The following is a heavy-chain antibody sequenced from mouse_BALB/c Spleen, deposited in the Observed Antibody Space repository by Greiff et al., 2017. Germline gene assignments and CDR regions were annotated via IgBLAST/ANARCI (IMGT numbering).Heavy chain of an antibody. V-gene: IGHV1-69*02. D-gene: IGHD2-4*01. J-gene: IGHJ4*01. CDR3: ARSRDYDGYYYAMDY. CDR2: IYPSDSYT. Sequence: QVQLQQPGAELVRPGASVKLSCKASGYTFTSYWINWVKQRPGQGLEWIGNIYPSDSYTNYNQKFKDKATLTVDKSSSTAYMQLSSPTSEDSAVYYCARSRDYDGYYYAMDYWGQGTSVTVSS. CDR1: GYTFTSYW.